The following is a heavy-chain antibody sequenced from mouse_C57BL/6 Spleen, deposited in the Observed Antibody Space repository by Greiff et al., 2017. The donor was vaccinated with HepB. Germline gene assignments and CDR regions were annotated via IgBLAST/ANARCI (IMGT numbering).Heavy chain of an antibody. CDR1: GYAFSSSW. D-gene: IGHD1-1*01. CDR3: AITTVGGTKLYYARDY. CDR2: IYPGDGDT. J-gene: IGHJ4*01. V-gene: IGHV1-82*01. Sequence: VQLKQSGPELVKPGASVKISCKASGYAFSSSWMNWVKQRPGKGLEWIGRIYPGDGDTTYNGKFKGKATLTADKSSSTAYMQRSSLTSEDSAVYFCAITTVGGTKLYYARDYWGQGTSVTVSS.